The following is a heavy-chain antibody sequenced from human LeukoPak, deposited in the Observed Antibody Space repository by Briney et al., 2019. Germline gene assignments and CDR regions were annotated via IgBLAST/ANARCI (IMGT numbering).Heavy chain of an antibody. V-gene: IGHV1-2*02. CDR1: GYTFTGYY. CDR3: ARESPSTIFGVVRAYDYYMDV. Sequence: ASVKVSCKASGYTFTGYYIHWVRQAPGQGLEWMGCINPNTGATNYAQRFQGRLTMTRDTSISTAYMELSRLRSHDTAVYYCARESPSTIFGVVRAYDYYMDVWGKGTTVTVSS. J-gene: IGHJ6*03. CDR2: INPNTGAT. D-gene: IGHD3-3*01.